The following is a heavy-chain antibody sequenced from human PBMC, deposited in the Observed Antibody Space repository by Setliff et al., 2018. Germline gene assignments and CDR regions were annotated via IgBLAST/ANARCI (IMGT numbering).Heavy chain of an antibody. CDR3: IRDTSGRDAFDI. CDR2: ISGYGSRT. Sequence: PGGSLRLSCAASGFTFSSYAMTWVRQAPGEGLEWVSGISGYGSRTYYADSVKGRSTISRDNSQNTMYLQMNSLRAEDTAVYYCIRDTSGRDAFDIWGQGTMVTVSS. CDR1: GFTFSSYA. D-gene: IGHD6-19*01. V-gene: IGHV3-23*01. J-gene: IGHJ3*02.